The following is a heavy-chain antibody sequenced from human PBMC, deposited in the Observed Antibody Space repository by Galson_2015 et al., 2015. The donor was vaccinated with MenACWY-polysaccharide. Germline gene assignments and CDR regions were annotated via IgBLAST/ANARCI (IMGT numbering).Heavy chain of an antibody. CDR1: SGSFTSGNYY. J-gene: IGHJ4*02. Sequence: SETLSLTCTVSSGSFTSGNYYWGWIRQPPGKGLEYIVTIYNDGRIYNSPSLKSRVSISVDTSKNQFSLKLTPVAAADTAIYYCARGVGTTGFDSWGQGSLVTVSS. CDR2: IYNDGRI. CDR3: ARGVGTTGFDS. D-gene: IGHD1-26*01. V-gene: IGHV4-39*07.